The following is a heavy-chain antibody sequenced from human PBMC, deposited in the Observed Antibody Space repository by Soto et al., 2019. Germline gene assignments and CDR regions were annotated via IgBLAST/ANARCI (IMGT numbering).Heavy chain of an antibody. CDR3: ARLNWDGGY. CDR2: IYYSGST. J-gene: IGHJ4*02. CDR1: GGSISSGGYY. D-gene: IGHD1-20*01. Sequence: QMQLQESGPGLVKPSQTLSLTCTFSGGSISSGGYYWSWIRQHPGKGLEWIGYIYYSGSTFYNPSPKARVTMSVDTSKNQFSLKLSAVTAADTAMYYCARLNWDGGYWGQGTLVSVSS. V-gene: IGHV4-31*03.